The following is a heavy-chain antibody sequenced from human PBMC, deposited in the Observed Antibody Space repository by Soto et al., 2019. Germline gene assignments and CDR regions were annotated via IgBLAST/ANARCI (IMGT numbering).Heavy chain of an antibody. CDR2: IYYSGST. Sequence: SETLSLTCTVSGRSISSSSYHWGWIRQPPGKGLEWIGSIYYSGSTYYNPSLKSRITISVDTSKNQFSLKLSSVTAADTAVYYCARHRMVRGVNNCFDPWGRGTLVTVSS. CDR1: GRSISSSSYH. CDR3: ARHRMVRGVNNCFDP. J-gene: IGHJ5*02. D-gene: IGHD3-10*01. V-gene: IGHV4-39*01.